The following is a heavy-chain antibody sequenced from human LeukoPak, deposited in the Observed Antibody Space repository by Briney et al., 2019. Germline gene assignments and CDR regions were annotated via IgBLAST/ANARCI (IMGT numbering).Heavy chain of an antibody. CDR3: ADGEAPSFDP. CDR1: GDSVSSNSAT. V-gene: IGHV6-1*01. CDR2: TYYRSKWYN. Sequence: SQTLSLTCAISGDSVSSNSATWNWIRQSPSSGLEWLGRTYYRSKWYNDYAVSVKSRITINPDTTKNQYSLQLNSVTPEDTAVYYCADGEAPSFDPWGQGTLVTVSS. D-gene: IGHD4-17*01. J-gene: IGHJ5*02.